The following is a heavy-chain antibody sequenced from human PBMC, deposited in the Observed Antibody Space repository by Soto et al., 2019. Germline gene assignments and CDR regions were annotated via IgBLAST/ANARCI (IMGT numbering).Heavy chain of an antibody. CDR1: GGSIRSYY. Sequence: SETLSLTCNVSGGSIRSYYWSWVRQPAGKAPEWIGRIYSSGTTNYNPSLKSRVTILVDTSKNEFSLKVASVTAADTALYYCAREGASGFGMDVWGQGTTVTVSS. CDR2: IYSSGTT. CDR3: AREGASGFGMDV. J-gene: IGHJ6*02. D-gene: IGHD1-26*01. V-gene: IGHV4-4*07.